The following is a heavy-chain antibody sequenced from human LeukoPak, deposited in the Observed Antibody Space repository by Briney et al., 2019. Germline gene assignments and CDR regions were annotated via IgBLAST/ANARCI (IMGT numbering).Heavy chain of an antibody. CDR2: IDSSSSYI. CDR1: GFTFNSYS. V-gene: IGHV3-21*01. J-gene: IGHJ6*02. CDR3: AREEDSGREFFSHYGMDV. Sequence: GGSLRLSCAASGFTFNSYSMNWVRQAPGKGLEWVSSIDSSSSYIYYADSVKGRFTISRDNAKNSLYLQVNSLRAEDTAVYYCAREEDSGREFFSHYGMDVWGQGTTVTVS. D-gene: IGHD6-19*01.